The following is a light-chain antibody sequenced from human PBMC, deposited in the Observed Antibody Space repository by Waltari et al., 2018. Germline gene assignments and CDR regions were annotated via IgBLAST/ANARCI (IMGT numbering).Light chain of an antibody. V-gene: IGKV3-20*01. Sequence: LSCRASKSISRYLAWYQQKPGQAPRLLIYGASTRATGIPDRVSGSGSGTDFSLTISGLEPEDSAVYYCQHHFRLPATFGQGTKVEIK. CDR1: KSISRY. CDR3: QHHFRLPAT. CDR2: GAS. J-gene: IGKJ1*01.